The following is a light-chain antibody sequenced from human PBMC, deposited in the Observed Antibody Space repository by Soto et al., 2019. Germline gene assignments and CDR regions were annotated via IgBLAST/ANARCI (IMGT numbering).Light chain of an antibody. V-gene: IGLV1-47*01. CDR1: TFNIGIND. CDR3: STWDESLRTWL. J-gene: IGLJ3*02. Sequence: QSVLTQPPSASGTPGQRVTISCSGGTFNIGINDVYWYQQLPGTAPKLLIDRNRRRPSGVPDRCSGSRSGTSGSLAISGLVSEDEGDYCCSTWDESLRTWLFVGGTKLTVL. CDR2: RNR.